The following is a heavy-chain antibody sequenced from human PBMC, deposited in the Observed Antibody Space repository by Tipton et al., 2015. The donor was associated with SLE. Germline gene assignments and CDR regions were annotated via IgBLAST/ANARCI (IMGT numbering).Heavy chain of an antibody. Sequence: QLVQSGVEVKKPGESLKISCKASGYKFTSYWIGWVRQMPGKGLEWMGIIYPGDSDTRYSPSFQGQVTISTDRSTSTAYLQWSSLKTSDTAMYYCARQGRSGLVGGILEYWGQGTVVTVSS. CDR3: ARQGRSGLVGGILEY. CDR2: IYPGDSDT. J-gene: IGHJ4*02. D-gene: IGHD3-16*01. CDR1: GYKFTSYW. V-gene: IGHV5-51*01.